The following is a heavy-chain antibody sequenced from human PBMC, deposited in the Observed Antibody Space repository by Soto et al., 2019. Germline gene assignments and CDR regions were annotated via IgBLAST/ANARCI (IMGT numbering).Heavy chain of an antibody. CDR2: ISGSADST. J-gene: IGHJ4*02. CDR3: AKQSGWYSDPIDY. Sequence: PGGSLRLSCAASGFTFSSYAMSWVRQAPGKGLEWVSAISGSADSTYYADSVKGRFTISRDNSKNTLYLQMNSLGAAYTAVYYCAKQSGWYSDPIDYWGQGALVTVSS. CDR1: GFTFSSYA. V-gene: IGHV3-23*01. D-gene: IGHD6-19*01.